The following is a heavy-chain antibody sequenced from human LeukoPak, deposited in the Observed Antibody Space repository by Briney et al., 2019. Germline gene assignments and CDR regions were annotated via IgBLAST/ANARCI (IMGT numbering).Heavy chain of an antibody. J-gene: IGHJ5*02. D-gene: IGHD3-10*01. CDR3: AKQERELLLWFGESPTQVDNWFDP. CDR1: GFTFSSYA. V-gene: IGHV3-23*01. Sequence: PGGSLRLSCAASGFTFSSYAMSWVRQAPGKGLEWVSAISGSGGSTYYADSVKGRFTISRDNSKNTLYLQMNSLRAEDTAVYYCAKQERELLLWFGESPTQVDNWFDPWGQGTLVTVSS. CDR2: ISGSGGST.